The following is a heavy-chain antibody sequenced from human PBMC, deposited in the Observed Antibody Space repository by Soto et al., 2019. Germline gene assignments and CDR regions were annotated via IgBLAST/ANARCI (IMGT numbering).Heavy chain of an antibody. V-gene: IGHV3-30-3*01. CDR3: VRNYYGSGSYLGPFGY. D-gene: IGHD3-10*01. J-gene: IGHJ4*02. CDR1: GFTFSSYA. Sequence: PGGGRGLSWAPAGFTFSSYAMRWVRQAQGKGREWVAVISSDGSNKYFAGSGKGRFTISRDNSENTVSLQINSLRPEDTAVYSCVRNYYGSGSYLGPFGYWGQGTLVTVSS. CDR2: ISSDGSNK.